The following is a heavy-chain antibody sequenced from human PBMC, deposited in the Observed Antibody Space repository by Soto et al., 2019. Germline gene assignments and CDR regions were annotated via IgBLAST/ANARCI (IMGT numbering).Heavy chain of an antibody. CDR2: ISADNGNT. CDR3: ARVQGVFGVVIDAFHT. CDR1: GYTFTSYG. V-gene: IGHV1-18*01. J-gene: IGHJ3*02. D-gene: IGHD3-3*01. Sequence: QVQLVQSGAEVKKPGASVKVSCKASGYTFTSYGISWVRQAPGQGLEWMGWISADNGNTNYAQKLQGRVTMTTDSSKSTAYMERRSLGSDDTAVYYCARVQGVFGVVIDAFHTWGQGTMVTVSS.